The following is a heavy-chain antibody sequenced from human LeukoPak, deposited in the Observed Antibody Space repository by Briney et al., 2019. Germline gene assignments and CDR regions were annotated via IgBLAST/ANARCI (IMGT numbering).Heavy chain of an antibody. CDR1: GFTFSSYS. V-gene: IGHV3-48*01. J-gene: IGHJ4*02. D-gene: IGHD1-26*01. Sequence: GGSLRLSCAASGFTFSSYSMNWVRQAPGKGLEWVSYISSSSSTIYYADSVEGRFTISRDNAKNSLYLQMNSLRAEDTAVYYCARGGRSGSYKRDRVNCDYWGQGTLVTVSS. CDR3: ARGGRSGSYKRDRVNCDY. CDR2: ISSSSSTI.